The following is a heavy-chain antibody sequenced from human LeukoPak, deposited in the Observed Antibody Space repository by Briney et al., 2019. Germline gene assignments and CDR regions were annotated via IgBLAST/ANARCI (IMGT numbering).Heavy chain of an antibody. Sequence: GGSLRLSCAASGFSVTSKYMNWLRQAPAKGLEWVSVIYIDGNTYYADPVKGRFTISRDNSKNTLYLQMNTLRAEDTAVYYCARGGVVVALGSYGMDVWGQGTTVTVSS. J-gene: IGHJ6*02. CDR2: IYIDGNT. CDR1: GFSVTSKY. V-gene: IGHV3-53*01. CDR3: ARGGVVVALGSYGMDV. D-gene: IGHD2-15*01.